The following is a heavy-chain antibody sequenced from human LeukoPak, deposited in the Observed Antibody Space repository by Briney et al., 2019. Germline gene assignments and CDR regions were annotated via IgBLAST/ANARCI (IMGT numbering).Heavy chain of an antibody. V-gene: IGHV5-51*01. D-gene: IGHD2-2*01. Sequence: GESLKISCRGSGYSFATYRIGWVRQMPGKGLEWMGIIYPGDSDSRYSPSFQGLVTMSVDKSISTAYLQWSSLKASDTAMYYCARRQGCSNTARPPDSWGQGTLVTVSS. J-gene: IGHJ4*02. CDR2: IYPGDSDS. CDR1: GYSFATYR. CDR3: ARRQGCSNTARPPDS.